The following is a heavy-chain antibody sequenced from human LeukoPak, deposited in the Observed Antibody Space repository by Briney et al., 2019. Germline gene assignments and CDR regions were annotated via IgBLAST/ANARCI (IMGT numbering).Heavy chain of an antibody. CDR2: ISGSGGST. CDR1: GFTFSTYD. J-gene: IGHJ6*03. D-gene: IGHD2-15*01. CDR3: AQNGDRGAYCSGGSCYPYFYYYMDV. V-gene: IGHV3-23*01. Sequence: GGSLRLSCAASGFTFSTYDMSWVRQAPGKGLEWVSAISGSGGSTFYADSVKGRFTISRDNSKNTLYLQMNSLRAEDTAVYYCAQNGDRGAYCSGGSCYPYFYYYMDVWGKGTTVTISS.